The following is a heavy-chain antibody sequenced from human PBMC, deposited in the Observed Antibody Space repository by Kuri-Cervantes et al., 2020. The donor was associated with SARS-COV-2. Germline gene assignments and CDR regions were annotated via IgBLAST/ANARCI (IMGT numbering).Heavy chain of an antibody. V-gene: IGHV3-48*02. D-gene: IGHD5-24*01. CDR1: GFTFSSYS. Sequence: GESLKISCAASGFTFSSYSMNWVRQAPGKGLEWVSYISSSSSTIYYADSVKGRFTISRDNAKNSLYLQMNSLRDEDTAVYYCVRGFRGFDSWGQGTLVTVSS. J-gene: IGHJ5*01. CDR3: VRGFRGFDS. CDR2: ISSSSSTI.